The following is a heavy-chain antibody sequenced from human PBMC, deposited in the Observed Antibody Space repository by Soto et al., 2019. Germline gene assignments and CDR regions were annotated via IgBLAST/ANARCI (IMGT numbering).Heavy chain of an antibody. CDR3: AKRRGDHSNYSWGIDV. V-gene: IGHV3-30*18. D-gene: IGHD4-4*01. J-gene: IGHJ6*02. CDR1: GFTFRNYG. Sequence: QVQLVESGGGVVQPGRSLRLSCAASGFTFRNYGMHWVGQAPGKGLVWVTVISYDGSHKYYADSVKGRFTISRDNSKNTVYLEMNSLRDEDTAVYHCAKRRGDHSNYSWGIDVWGQGTTVTVSS. CDR2: ISYDGSHK.